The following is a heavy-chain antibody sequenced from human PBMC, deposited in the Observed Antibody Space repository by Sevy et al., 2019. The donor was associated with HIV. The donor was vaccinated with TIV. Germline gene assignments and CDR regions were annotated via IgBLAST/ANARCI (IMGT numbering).Heavy chain of an antibody. CDR3: ASYGYNTSFAC. D-gene: IGHD5-12*01. Sequence: GGSLRLSCAASGFTFSIYTMSWVRQAPGKGLEWVSTFCFGGSTIHYADSVKGRFTISRDNSKNTLYLQMNSLTSDDTAVYYCASYGYNTSFACWGRGTLVTVSS. CDR1: GFTFSIYT. J-gene: IGHJ4*02. CDR2: FCFGGSTI. V-gene: IGHV3-23*01.